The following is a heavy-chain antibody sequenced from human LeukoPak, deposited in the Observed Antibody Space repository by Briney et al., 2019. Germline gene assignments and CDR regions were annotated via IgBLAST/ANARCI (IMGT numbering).Heavy chain of an antibody. D-gene: IGHD2-2*01. CDR2: IGPAGDT. V-gene: IGHV3-13*01. CDR1: GVTFSGYD. J-gene: IGHJ3*02. CDR3: ARDRGDSSPRDAFDI. Sequence: PGGSLRLSCAASGVTFSGYDLHWVRQSTRKGLEWVSAIGPAGDTYYSGSVKGRFTISREDAQNSFDLQMNSLRAGDTAVYYCARDRGDSSPRDAFDIWGQGTMVTVSS.